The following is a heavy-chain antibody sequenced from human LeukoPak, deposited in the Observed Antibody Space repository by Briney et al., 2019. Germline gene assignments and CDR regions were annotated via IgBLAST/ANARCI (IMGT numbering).Heavy chain of an antibody. CDR3: ARGVSSPFDP. V-gene: IGHV1-46*01. CDR1: GYTFTSYY. D-gene: IGHD6-13*01. Sequence: ASVKVSCKASGYTFTSYYMHWVRQAPGQGLEWMGIINPSGGSANYAQKSQGRVTMTRDTSTSTVYMELSSLRSEDTAVYYCARGVSSPFDPWGQGTLVTVSS. CDR2: INPSGGSA. J-gene: IGHJ5*02.